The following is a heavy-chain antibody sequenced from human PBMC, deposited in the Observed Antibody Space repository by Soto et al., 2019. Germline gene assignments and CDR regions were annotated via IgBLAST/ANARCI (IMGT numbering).Heavy chain of an antibody. CDR2: INAGNGNT. CDR1: GYTFTSYA. CDR3: ARETRAAPNSYYYDSSGYYYALDY. J-gene: IGHJ4*02. Sequence: ASLKVSCKASGYTFTSYAMHWVRQAPGQRLEWMGWINAGNGNTKYSQKFQGRVTITRDTSASTAYMELSSLRSEDTVVYYCARETRAAPNSYYYDSSGYYYALDYWGQGTLVTVSS. V-gene: IGHV1-3*01. D-gene: IGHD3-22*01.